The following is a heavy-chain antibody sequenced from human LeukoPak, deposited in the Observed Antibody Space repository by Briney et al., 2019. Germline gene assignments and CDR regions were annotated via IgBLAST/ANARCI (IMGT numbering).Heavy chain of an antibody. V-gene: IGHV3-11*01. CDR2: ISSSGSTI. CDR1: GFTFSDYY. CDR3: AHYYDSSGYFP. D-gene: IGHD3-22*01. J-gene: IGHJ5*02. Sequence: GGSLRLSCATSGFTFSDYYMSWIRQAPGKGLEWVSYISSSGSTIYYADSVKGRFTISRDNAKNSLYLQMNSLRAEDTAVYYCAHYYDSSGYFPWGQGTLVTVSS.